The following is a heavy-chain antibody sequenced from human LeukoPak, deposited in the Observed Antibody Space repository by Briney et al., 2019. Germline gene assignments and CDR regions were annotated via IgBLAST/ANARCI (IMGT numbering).Heavy chain of an antibody. Sequence: SETLSVTCTVSGGSISSYYGRWIREPRGKALEGIGHIYYSGSTNYNPSLKSRVTISVDTSKNQFSLKLSSVTAADTAVYYCARTSGMTTAYYYYMDVWGKGTTVTVSS. CDR2: IYYSGST. D-gene: IGHD4-11*01. CDR3: ARTSGMTTAYYYYMDV. V-gene: IGHV4-59*01. J-gene: IGHJ6*03. CDR1: GGSISSYY.